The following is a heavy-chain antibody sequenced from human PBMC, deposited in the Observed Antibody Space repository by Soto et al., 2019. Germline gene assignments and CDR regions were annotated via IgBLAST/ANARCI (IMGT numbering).Heavy chain of an antibody. CDR2: ISRDGGTK. CDR3: TGEVASCY. J-gene: IGHJ4*02. CDR1: GFTVSSYG. V-gene: IGHV3-30*03. D-gene: IGHD2-8*02. Sequence: QVQLVESGGGVVQPGRSLRLSCAASGFTVSSYGMHWVRQAPGKGLEWVAVISRDGGTKYYADSVKGRFTIYRDNSRNTLFLEMNSLRGDDMAVYYCTGEVASCYWCQGTLVTVSS.